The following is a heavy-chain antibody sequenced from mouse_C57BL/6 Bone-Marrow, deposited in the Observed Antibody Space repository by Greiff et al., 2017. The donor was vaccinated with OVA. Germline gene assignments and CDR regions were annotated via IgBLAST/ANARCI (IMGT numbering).Heavy chain of an antibody. V-gene: IGHV14-3*01. CDR1: GFNIKNTY. CDR3: ARRIITTVESYWYFDV. Sequence: EVQLQQSVAELVRPGASVKLSCTASGFNIKNTYMHWVKQRPEQGLEWIGRIDPANGNTKYAPKFQGKATITADTSSNTAYLQLSSLTSEDTAIYYCARRIITTVESYWYFDVWGTGTTVTVSS. D-gene: IGHD1-1*01. CDR2: IDPANGNT. J-gene: IGHJ1*03.